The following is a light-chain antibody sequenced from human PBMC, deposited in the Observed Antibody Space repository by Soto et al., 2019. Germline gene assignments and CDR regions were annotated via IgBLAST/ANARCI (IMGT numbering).Light chain of an antibody. Sequence: QSVLTQPPSASGTPGQRVTISCSGSSSNIGSNYVYWYQQLPGTVPKLLMYRNNQRPSGVPDRFSGSKSGTSASLAIGGLRSEDEAEYYCAAWDDSLSVVFGGGTKVTVL. V-gene: IGLV1-47*01. J-gene: IGLJ2*01. CDR1: SSNIGSNY. CDR3: AAWDDSLSVV. CDR2: RNN.